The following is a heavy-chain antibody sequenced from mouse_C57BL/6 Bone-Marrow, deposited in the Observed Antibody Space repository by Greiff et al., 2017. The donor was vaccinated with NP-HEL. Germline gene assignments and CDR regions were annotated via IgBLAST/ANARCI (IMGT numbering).Heavy chain of an antibody. J-gene: IGHJ4*01. CDR3: TQGNGSSYGAMDY. CDR1: GFNIKDDY. D-gene: IGHD1-1*01. CDR2: IDPENGDT. V-gene: IGHV14-4*01. Sequence: EVQLQQSGAELVRPGASVKLSCTASGFNIKDDYMHWVKQRPEQGLEWIGWIDPENGDTEYASKFQGKATITADTSSNTAYLQLSSLTSEDTAAYYCTQGNGSSYGAMDYWGQGTAVTVSS.